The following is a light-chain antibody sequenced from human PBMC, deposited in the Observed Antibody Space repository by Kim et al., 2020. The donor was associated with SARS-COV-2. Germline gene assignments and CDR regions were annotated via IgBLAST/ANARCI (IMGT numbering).Light chain of an antibody. J-gene: IGKJ2*01. CDR2: DAS. CDR1: QGISSA. Sequence: SASVGGRVTITGRASQGISSALAWYQQKSGTAPKLLIYDASNLESGVPSRFSGSGSGTDFTLTISSLQPEDFATYYCQQFDNYPHTFGQGTKLEI. V-gene: IGKV1D-13*01. CDR3: QQFDNYPHT.